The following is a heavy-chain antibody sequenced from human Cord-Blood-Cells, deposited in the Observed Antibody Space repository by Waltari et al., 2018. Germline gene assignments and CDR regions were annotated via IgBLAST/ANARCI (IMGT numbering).Heavy chain of an antibody. Sequence: QVQLQESRPGLGKPSATLSPTCTVSGGPLTRYYWRWNRPPAGRGLEWIGRIYPSGGTNYNPSLNGRVTMSVDTSKNQFSLKLSSVTAADTAVYYCAREIMVVASYYYYYYMDVWGKGTTVTVSS. CDR1: GGPLTRYY. CDR2: IYPSGGT. V-gene: IGHV4-4*07. D-gene: IGHD2-2*01. CDR3: AREIMVVASYYYYYYMDV. J-gene: IGHJ6*03.